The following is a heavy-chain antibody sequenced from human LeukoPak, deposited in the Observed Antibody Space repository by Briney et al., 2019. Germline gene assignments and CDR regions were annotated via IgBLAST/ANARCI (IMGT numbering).Heavy chain of an antibody. Sequence: GGSLRLSCAASGFTFRNNYMSWVRQAPGKGLEWVSVISDSGASTYYADSVKGRFTISRDNSKNTLYQQMNSLRAEDTAVYYCAKEVDYGDYFDYWGQGTLVTVSS. CDR2: ISDSGAST. D-gene: IGHD4-17*01. CDR3: AKEVDYGDYFDY. CDR1: GFTFRNNY. V-gene: IGHV3-23*01. J-gene: IGHJ4*02.